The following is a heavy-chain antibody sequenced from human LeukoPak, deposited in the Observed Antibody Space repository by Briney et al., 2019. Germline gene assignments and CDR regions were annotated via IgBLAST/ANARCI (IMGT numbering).Heavy chain of an antibody. D-gene: IGHD3-10*01. Sequence: GGSLRLSCAASGFTFTTYWMHWVRQAPGKGLEWVAVTSSDLNVKLYADSVKGRFTISRDNSRSTLYLQMNSLRPEDTATYYCAREGYYGSGSPPSLYFDYWGQGTLVTVSS. V-gene: IGHV3-30*03. CDR3: AREGYYGSGSPPSLYFDY. CDR1: GFTFTTYW. J-gene: IGHJ4*02. CDR2: TSSDLNVK.